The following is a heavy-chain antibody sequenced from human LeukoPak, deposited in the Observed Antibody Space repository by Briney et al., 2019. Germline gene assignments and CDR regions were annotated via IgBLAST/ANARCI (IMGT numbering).Heavy chain of an antibody. CDR1: GFTFSSYS. V-gene: IGHV3-21*01. CDR3: AREVEVPAATKYYYGSGSPFDY. Sequence: GGSLRLSCAASGFTFSSYSMNWVRQAPGKGLEWVSSISSSSSYIYYADSVKGRFTISRDNAKNSLYLQMNSLRAEDTAVYYCAREVEVPAATKYYYGSGSPFDYWGQGTLVTVSS. J-gene: IGHJ4*02. CDR2: ISSSSSYI. D-gene: IGHD3-10*01.